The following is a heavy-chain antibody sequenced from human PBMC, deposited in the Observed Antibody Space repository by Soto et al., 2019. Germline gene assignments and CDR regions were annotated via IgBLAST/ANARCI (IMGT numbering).Heavy chain of an antibody. CDR1: GSSINPYY. J-gene: IGHJ6*03. CDR2: VYYSGNT. D-gene: IGHD6-13*01. V-gene: IGHV4-59*01. CDR3: ARKGAAASYAHYYMDV. Sequence: SETLSLTCTVSGSSINPYYWSWIRQPPGKGLEWIGYVYYSGNTNYNPSLESRVTISVDTSRNRFSLNLTSATAADTAVYYCARKGAAASYAHYYMDVWGRGTAVT.